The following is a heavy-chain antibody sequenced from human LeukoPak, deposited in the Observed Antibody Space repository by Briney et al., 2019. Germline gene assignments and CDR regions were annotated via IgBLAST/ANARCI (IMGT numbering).Heavy chain of an antibody. CDR2: IGTSSTTI. J-gene: IGHJ4*02. V-gene: IGHV3-48*01. CDR3: ARVRIGGYCGGDCYSPDY. CDR1: GFTFSSYT. D-gene: IGHD2-21*02. Sequence: GGSLRLSCAASGFTFSSYTMNWVRQPPGKGLEWVSNIGTSSTTIYYADSVKGRFTISRDNSKNTLYLQMNSLRAEDTAMYYCARVRIGGYCGGDCYSPDYWGQGTLVTVSS.